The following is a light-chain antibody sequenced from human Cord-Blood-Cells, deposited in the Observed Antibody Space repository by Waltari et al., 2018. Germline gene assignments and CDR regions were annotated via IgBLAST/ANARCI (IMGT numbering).Light chain of an antibody. CDR3: AAWDDSLSGRV. CDR1: SSTIGSNY. Sequence: QSLLTQPPSASGTPGQRVTIPCSGSSSTIGSNYVYWYQQLPGTAPKLLIYRNNQRPSGVPDRFSGSKSGTSASLAISGLRSEDEADYYCAAWDDSLSGRVFGGGTKLTVL. V-gene: IGLV1-47*01. CDR2: RNN. J-gene: IGLJ3*02.